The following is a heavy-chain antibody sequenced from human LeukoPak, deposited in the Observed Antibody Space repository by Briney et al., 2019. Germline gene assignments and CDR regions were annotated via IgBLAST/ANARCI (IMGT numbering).Heavy chain of an antibody. CDR1: GGSISRYY. J-gene: IGHJ4*02. D-gene: IGHD6-19*01. CDR2: IYTSGST. Sequence: SETLSLTCTVSGGSISRYYWSWIRQPAGKGLEWIGRIYTSGSTNYNPSLKSRVTMSVDTSKNQFSLKLSSVTAADTAVYYCVRSVAATAPDYFDYWGQGTLVTVSS. V-gene: IGHV4-4*07. CDR3: VRSVAATAPDYFDY.